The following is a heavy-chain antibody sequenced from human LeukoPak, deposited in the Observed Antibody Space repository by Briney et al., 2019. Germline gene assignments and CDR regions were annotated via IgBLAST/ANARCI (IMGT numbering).Heavy chain of an antibody. V-gene: IGHV4-31*03. J-gene: IGHJ6*02. CDR3: ARVPGIYCSGGSCYYYGMDV. Sequence: SRTLSLTCTVSGGSISSGGYYWSWIRQHPGKGLEWIGYIYYSGSTYYNPSLKSRVTISVDTSKNQFSLKLSSVTAADTAVYYCARVPGIYCSGGSCYYYGMDVWGQGTTVTVSS. CDR2: IYYSGST. CDR1: GGSISSGGYY. D-gene: IGHD2-15*01.